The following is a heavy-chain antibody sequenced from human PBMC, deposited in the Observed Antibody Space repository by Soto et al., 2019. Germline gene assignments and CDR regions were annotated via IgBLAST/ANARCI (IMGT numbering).Heavy chain of an antibody. CDR3: TRVPTPVPAAIDI. J-gene: IGHJ3*02. Sequence: EVPLVESGGGLVQPGGSLRLSCAASGFTFSDYYMDWVRQAPGKGLDWVGRIRNEANSYTAEYAASVKGRFTMSRDXXKNSLYLQMNSLKTEDTAVYYCTRVPTPVPAAIDIWGQGTMVTVSS. CDR2: IRNEANSYTA. D-gene: IGHD2-15*01. CDR1: GFTFSDYY. V-gene: IGHV3-72*01.